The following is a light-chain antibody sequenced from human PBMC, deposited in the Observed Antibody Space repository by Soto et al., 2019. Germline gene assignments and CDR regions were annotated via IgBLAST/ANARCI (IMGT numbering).Light chain of an antibody. V-gene: IGLV2-8*01. Sequence: QSVLTQPPSASGSPGQSVAISCTGTSSDVGGYNYVSWYQQYPGKAPKLMIYDVTKRPSGVPDRFSGSKSGNTASLTVSGLQAEDEADYYCSSYAGTHIVFVTGTKVTVL. CDR1: SSDVGGYNY. J-gene: IGLJ1*01. CDR2: DVT. CDR3: SSYAGTHIV.